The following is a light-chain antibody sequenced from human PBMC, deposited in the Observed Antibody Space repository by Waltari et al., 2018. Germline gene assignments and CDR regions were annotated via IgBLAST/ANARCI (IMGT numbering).Light chain of an antibody. CDR3: QKYGSLPAT. Sequence: EIMLTQSPGTLSLSPGERATLSCRASQSISRFLAWYQQKPGQAPRRLIYDASTRATGIPDSVSGSGSGTDFSLTISRLEPEDIAVYYCQKYGSLPATFGQGTKVEIK. V-gene: IGKV3-20*01. J-gene: IGKJ1*01. CDR2: DAS. CDR1: QSISRF.